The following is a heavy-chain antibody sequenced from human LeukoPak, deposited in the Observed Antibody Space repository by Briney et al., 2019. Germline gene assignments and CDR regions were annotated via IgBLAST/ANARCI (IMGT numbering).Heavy chain of an antibody. CDR2: ISYDGSNK. Sequence: PGGSLRLPCAASGFTFSSYGMHWVRQAPGKGLEWVAVISYDGSNKYYADSVKGRFTISRDNSKNTLYLQMNSLRAEDTAVYYCAKSTGDFDYWGQGTLVTVSS. V-gene: IGHV3-30*18. J-gene: IGHJ4*02. CDR3: AKSTGDFDY. CDR1: GFTFSSYG.